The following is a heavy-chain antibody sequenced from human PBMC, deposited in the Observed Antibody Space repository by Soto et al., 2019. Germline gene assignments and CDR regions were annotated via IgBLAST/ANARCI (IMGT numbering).Heavy chain of an antibody. Sequence: PGESLKISCKVSGYTFTNYWIGWVRQMPGKGLEWMGIIYPGDSDTKYNPSFQGQVTISADKSITTTYLQWSSLKASDTAIYYCAASIFYYGMDVWGQGTTVTSP. CDR3: AASIFYYGMDV. CDR1: GYTFTNYW. V-gene: IGHV5-51*01. CDR2: IYPGDSDT. J-gene: IGHJ6*02.